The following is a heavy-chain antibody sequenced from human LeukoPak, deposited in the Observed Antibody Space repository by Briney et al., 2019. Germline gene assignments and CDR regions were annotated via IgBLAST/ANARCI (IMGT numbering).Heavy chain of an antibody. J-gene: IGHJ4*02. CDR2: ISGSGGYT. CDR1: GFTFSNAW. V-gene: IGHV3-23*01. Sequence: GGSLGLSCAASGFTFSNAWMSWVRQAPGKGLEWVSAISGSGGYTYYSASVRGRFTISRDISKNTVYLLMSSLRAEDTAVYYCAKGRGYSGYDYFDYWGQGTLVTVSS. D-gene: IGHD5-12*01. CDR3: AKGRGYSGYDYFDY.